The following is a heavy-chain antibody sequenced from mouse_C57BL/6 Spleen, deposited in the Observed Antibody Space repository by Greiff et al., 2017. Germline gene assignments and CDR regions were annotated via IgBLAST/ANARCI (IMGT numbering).Heavy chain of an antibody. Sequence: VQLQQPGAELVRPGSSVKLSCKASGYTFTSYWMHWVKQRPIQGLEWIGNIDPSDSETHYNQKFKDKATLTVDKSSSTAYMQLSSLTSEDSAVYYCAREVTTWYFDVWGTGTTVTVSS. CDR2: IDPSDSET. V-gene: IGHV1-52*01. CDR1: GYTFTSYW. CDR3: AREVTTWYFDV. D-gene: IGHD2-2*01. J-gene: IGHJ1*03.